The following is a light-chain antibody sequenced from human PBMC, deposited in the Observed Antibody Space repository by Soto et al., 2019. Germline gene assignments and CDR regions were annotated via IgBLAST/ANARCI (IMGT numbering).Light chain of an antibody. Sequence: PGERATLSCRASQSVSSNFLAWYQQNPGQAPRLLIYGASNRATGVPDRFSGGGSGTDFTLTISRLEPEDFAVYYCQQYGSSPKTFGQGTKVDVK. J-gene: IGKJ1*01. CDR2: GAS. CDR1: QSVSSNF. V-gene: IGKV3-20*01. CDR3: QQYGSSPKT.